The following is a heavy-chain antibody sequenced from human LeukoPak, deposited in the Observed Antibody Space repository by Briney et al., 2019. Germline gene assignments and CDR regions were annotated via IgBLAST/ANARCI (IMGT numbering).Heavy chain of an antibody. Sequence: SETLSLTCAVYGGSFSGYYWSWIRQPPGKGLEWIGEINHSGSTNYNPSLKSRVTISVDTSKNQFSLNLSSVTAADTAVYYCARAYGGNSGFDYWGQGTLVTVSS. CDR3: ARAYGGNSGFDY. CDR1: GGSFSGYY. CDR2: INHSGST. J-gene: IGHJ4*02. V-gene: IGHV4-34*01. D-gene: IGHD4-23*01.